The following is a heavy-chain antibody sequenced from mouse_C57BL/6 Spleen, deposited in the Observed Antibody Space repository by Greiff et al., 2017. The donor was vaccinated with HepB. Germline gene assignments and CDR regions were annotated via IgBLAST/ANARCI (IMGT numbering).Heavy chain of an antibody. J-gene: IGHJ4*01. Sequence: VQLQQSGAELVRPGASVKLSCKASGYTFTDYYINWVKQRPGQGLEWIARIYPGSGNTYYNEKFKGKATLTAEKSSSTAYMQLSSLTSEDSAVYFGARRGYYGNYGNYAMDYWGQGTSVTVSS. V-gene: IGHV1-76*01. D-gene: IGHD2-1*01. CDR2: IYPGSGNT. CDR3: ARRGYYGNYGNYAMDY. CDR1: GYTFTDYY.